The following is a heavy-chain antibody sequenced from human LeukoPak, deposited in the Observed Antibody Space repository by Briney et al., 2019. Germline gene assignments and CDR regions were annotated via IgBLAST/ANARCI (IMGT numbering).Heavy chain of an antibody. D-gene: IGHD3-16*02. J-gene: IGHJ4*02. CDR3: ARCDYDYVWGSYRYDY. Sequence: ASVKVSCKASGYTFTSYDINWVRQATAQGLEWMGWMNPNSGNTGYAQKFQGRVTMTRNTSISTAYMELSSLRSEDTAVYYCARCDYDYVWGSYRYDYWGQGTLVTVSS. CDR1: GYTFTSYD. CDR2: MNPNSGNT. V-gene: IGHV1-8*01.